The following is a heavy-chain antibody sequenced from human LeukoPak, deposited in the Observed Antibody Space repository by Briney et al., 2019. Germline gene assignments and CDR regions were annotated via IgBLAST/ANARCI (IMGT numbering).Heavy chain of an antibody. CDR1: GFTFSSYA. CDR3: ANDIVVVPAAIDMGGYFDY. V-gene: IGHV3-23*01. D-gene: IGHD2-2*02. CDR2: ISGSGGST. J-gene: IGHJ4*02. Sequence: PGGSLRLSCAASGFTFSSYAMSWVRQAPGKGLEWVSGISGSGGSTYYADSVKGRFTISRDNSKNTLYLQMNSLRAEDTAVYYCANDIVVVPAAIDMGGYFDYWGQGTLVTVSS.